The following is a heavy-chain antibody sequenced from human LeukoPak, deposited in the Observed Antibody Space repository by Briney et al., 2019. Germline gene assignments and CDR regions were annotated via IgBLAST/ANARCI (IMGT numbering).Heavy chain of an antibody. V-gene: IGHV3-9*01. CDR3: AKGSTVTTLFDY. CDR1: GFTFDDYA. D-gene: IGHD4-17*01. CDR2: ISRNSGSI. Sequence: GRSLRLSCAASGFTFDDYAMHWVRQAPGKGLEWVSGISRNSGSIGYADSAKGRFTISRDNAKNSLYLQMNSLRAEDTASYYCAKGSTVTTLFDYWGQGTLVSVSS. J-gene: IGHJ4*02.